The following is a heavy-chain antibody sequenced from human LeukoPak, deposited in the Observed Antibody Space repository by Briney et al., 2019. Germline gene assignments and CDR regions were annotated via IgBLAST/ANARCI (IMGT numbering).Heavy chain of an antibody. CDR1: DASIRDYY. CDR2: IYISGSP. V-gene: IGHV4-4*09. D-gene: IGHD3-3*01. CDR3: ARGRYRSGYYP. Sequence: SETLSLTCTISDASIRDYYWSWIRQPPGKGLEWIGYIYISGSPNYNPSLKSRVTISVDTSKNQFSLKLSSVTAADTAVYYCARGRYRSGYYPWGQGTLVTVSS. J-gene: IGHJ5*02.